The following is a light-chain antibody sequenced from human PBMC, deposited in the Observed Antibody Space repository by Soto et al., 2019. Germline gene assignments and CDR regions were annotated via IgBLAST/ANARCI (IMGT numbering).Light chain of an antibody. CDR3: SSLAVSNSFV. J-gene: IGLJ1*01. V-gene: IGLV2-8*01. CDR1: SNDVGGYNY. Sequence: QSVLTQPPSASGSPGQSVTISCTGTSNDVGGYNYVSWYQQHPGKAPKLMIYEVNKRPSGVPDRFSGSKSGNTASLTVSGLQAEDEADYYCSSLAVSNSFVFGTGTKVTVL. CDR2: EVN.